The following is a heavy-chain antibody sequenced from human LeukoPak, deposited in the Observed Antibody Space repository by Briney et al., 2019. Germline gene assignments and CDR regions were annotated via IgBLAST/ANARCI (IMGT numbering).Heavy chain of an antibody. D-gene: IGHD3-16*02. V-gene: IGHV1-2*02. CDR2: INPNSGGT. J-gene: IGHJ1*01. CDR1: GYTLTELS. CDR3: ASGSKRLMITFGGVIAKEYFQH. Sequence: ASVKVSCKVSGYTLTELSMHWVRQAPGKGLEWMGWINPNSGGTNYAQKFQGRVTMTRDTSISTAYMELSRLRSDDTAVYYCASGSKRLMITFGGVIAKEYFQHWGQGTLVTVSS.